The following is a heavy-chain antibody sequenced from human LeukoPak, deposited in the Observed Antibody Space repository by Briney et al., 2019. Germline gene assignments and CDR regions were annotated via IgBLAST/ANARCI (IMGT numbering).Heavy chain of an antibody. CDR3: ARDGYCSSTSCYFAP. J-gene: IGHJ5*02. CDR1: GGSFSGYY. D-gene: IGHD2-2*03. Sequence: SETLSLTCAVYGGSFSGYYWSWIRQPPGKGLEWIGEINHSGSTNYNPSLKSRVTMSVDTSKNQFSLKLSSVTAADTAVYYCARDGYCSSTSCYFAPWGQGTLVTVSS. V-gene: IGHV4-34*01. CDR2: INHSGST.